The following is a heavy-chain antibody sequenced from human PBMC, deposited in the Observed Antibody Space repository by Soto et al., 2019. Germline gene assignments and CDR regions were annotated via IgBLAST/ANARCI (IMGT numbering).Heavy chain of an antibody. D-gene: IGHD6-6*01. CDR2: INPSGGST. J-gene: IGHJ6*02. CDR1: GYTFTSYY. V-gene: IGHV1-46*01. Sequence: GASVKVSCKASGYTFTSYYMHWVRQAPGQGLEWMGIINPSGGSTSYAQKFQGRVTMTRDTSTSTVYMELSSLRSEDTAVYYCARDISPVSSSGHYYYYYGMDVWGQGTTVTVSS. CDR3: ARDISPVSSSGHYYYYYGMDV.